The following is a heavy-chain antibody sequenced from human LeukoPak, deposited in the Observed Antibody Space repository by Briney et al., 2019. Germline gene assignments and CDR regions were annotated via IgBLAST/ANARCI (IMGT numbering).Heavy chain of an antibody. V-gene: IGHV4-38-2*02. J-gene: IGHJ4*02. Sequence: SETLSLTCTVSGYSITRGYFWGWIRQPPGKGLEWIGSIFYSGSTYDNPSLKSRVTLSLDTSKNQFSLKLSSVTAADTAVYYCARGRLVVTAYYFDYWGQGTLVTVSS. CDR3: ARGRLVVTAYYFDY. CDR1: GYSITRGYF. CDR2: IFYSGST. D-gene: IGHD2-21*02.